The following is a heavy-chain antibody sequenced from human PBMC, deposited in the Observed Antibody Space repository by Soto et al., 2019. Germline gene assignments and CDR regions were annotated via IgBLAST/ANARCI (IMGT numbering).Heavy chain of an antibody. Sequence: EVQLVESGGGLVQPGGSLTLSCAASGFTFSGSAMHWVRQASGKGLEWVGRIRSKANSYATAYAASVKGRFTISRDDSKNTAYLQMNSLKTEDTAVYYCTTRDIVATNRGDYWGQGTLVTVSS. CDR2: IRSKANSYAT. CDR1: GFTFSGSA. CDR3: TTRDIVATNRGDY. V-gene: IGHV3-73*02. D-gene: IGHD5-12*01. J-gene: IGHJ4*02.